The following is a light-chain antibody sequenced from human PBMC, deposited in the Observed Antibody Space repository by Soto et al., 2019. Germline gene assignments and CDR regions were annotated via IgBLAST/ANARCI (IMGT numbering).Light chain of an antibody. CDR1: SSNIGAGYE. J-gene: IGLJ1*01. CDR3: QYSDSSLSALYV. Sequence: QSVLTQPPSVSGAPGQRVTISCTGSSSNIGAGYEVHWYQQLPGTAPKLLIYGNSNRPSGVPDRFSGSKSCTSTSLAITGLQAEDDADYYCQYSDSSLSALYVFGTGTKLTVL. V-gene: IGLV1-40*01. CDR2: GNS.